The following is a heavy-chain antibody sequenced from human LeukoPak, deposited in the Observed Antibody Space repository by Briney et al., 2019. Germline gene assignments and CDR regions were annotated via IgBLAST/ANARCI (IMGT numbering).Heavy chain of an antibody. CDR3: ARAYYYGYIDWFDP. J-gene: IGHJ5*02. Sequence: PSETLSLTCAVYGGSFSGYYWSWIRQPPGKGLEWIGEINHSGSTNYNPSLKSLVTISVDTSKNQFSLKLSSVTAADTAVYYCARAYYYGYIDWFDPWGQGTLVTVSS. V-gene: IGHV4-34*01. CDR1: GGSFSGYY. CDR2: INHSGST. D-gene: IGHD3-10*01.